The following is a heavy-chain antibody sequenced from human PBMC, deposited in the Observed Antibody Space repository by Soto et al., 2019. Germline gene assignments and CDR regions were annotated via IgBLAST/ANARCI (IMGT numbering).Heavy chain of an antibody. CDR3: ASDRFRGTYYLRGVTYFFEE. CDR2: ISYEGSNK. Sequence: GGSLRLSCAASGFTFSSYAMHWVRQATGKGLEWVAVISYEGSNKYYLDSVKGRFTISRDNAKNSLYLQMNSLSAEDTAVYYCASDRFRGTYYLRGVTYFFEEWGQGAPVTVSS. J-gene: IGHJ4*02. CDR1: GFTFSSYA. D-gene: IGHD1-26*01. V-gene: IGHV3-30-3*01.